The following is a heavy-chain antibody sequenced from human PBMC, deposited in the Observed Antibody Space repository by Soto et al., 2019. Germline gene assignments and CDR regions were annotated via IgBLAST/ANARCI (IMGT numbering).Heavy chain of an antibody. V-gene: IGHV1-2*02. CDR2: INPNSGDT. Sequence: QVQLVQSGAEVKKPGASVKVSCKASGYIFTGYYINWVRQAPGQGLEWMGWINPNSGDTSYLQKFQGRVSMTTDTSITTAYMELSRVRSDDTAVYYCARPYCSSNSCHNWFDSWGQGTLVTVSS. CDR3: ARPYCSSNSCHNWFDS. CDR1: GYIFTGYY. J-gene: IGHJ5*01. D-gene: IGHD2-2*01.